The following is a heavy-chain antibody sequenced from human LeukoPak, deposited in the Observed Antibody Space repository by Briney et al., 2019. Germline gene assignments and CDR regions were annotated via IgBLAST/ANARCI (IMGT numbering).Heavy chain of an antibody. D-gene: IGHD6-13*01. J-gene: IGHJ6*02. CDR3: ARGELVHYYYYGMDV. V-gene: IGHV4-31*03. Sequence: SQTLSLTCTVSGGSISSGGYYWSWIRQHPGKGLEWIRYIYYSGSTYYNPSLKSRVTISVDTSKNQFSLKLSSVTAADTAVYYCARGELVHYYYYGMDVWGQGTTVTVSS. CDR2: IYYSGST. CDR1: GGSISSGGYY.